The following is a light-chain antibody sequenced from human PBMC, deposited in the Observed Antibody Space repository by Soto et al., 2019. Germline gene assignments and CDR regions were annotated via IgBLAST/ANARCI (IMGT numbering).Light chain of an antibody. V-gene: IGLV2-14*01. CDR1: SSDVGGYRF. CDR2: EVS. Sequence: QSALTQPASVSGSPGQSITISCTGTSSDVGGYRFVSWYQHHPGEAPKLIIYEVSNRPSGVSNRFSGSKSGNTASLTISGLQAEDEADYYCSSYTSSSNYVFGTGTKVTVL. J-gene: IGLJ1*01. CDR3: SSYTSSSNYV.